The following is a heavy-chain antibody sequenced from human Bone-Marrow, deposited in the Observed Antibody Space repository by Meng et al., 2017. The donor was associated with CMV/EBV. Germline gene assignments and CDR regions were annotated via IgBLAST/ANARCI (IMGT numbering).Heavy chain of an antibody. Sequence: GESLKISCAASGFTFSKAWMSWVRQAPGKGLEWVGRIKSKTDGGTTDYAAPVKGRFTISRDDSKNTLYLQMNSLKTEDTAVYYCTTGYCSRTSCTYWAQGTLATVSS. D-gene: IGHD2-2*01. CDR2: IKSKTDGGTT. J-gene: IGHJ4*02. CDR3: TTGYCSRTSCTY. V-gene: IGHV3-15*01. CDR1: GFTFSKAW.